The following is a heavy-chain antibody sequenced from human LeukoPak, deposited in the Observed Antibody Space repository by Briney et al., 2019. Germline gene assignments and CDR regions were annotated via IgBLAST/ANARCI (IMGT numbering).Heavy chain of an antibody. CDR3: ARGRAVVAASDNWFDP. CDR2: ISTSSSYI. J-gene: IGHJ5*02. Sequence: GGSLRLSCGASGFTFSGYSMNWVRRAPAEGLECVSSISTSSSYIYYADSVKGRFTISRDNDKTSLYLKMNSLRAEDTAVYYCARGRAVVAASDNWFDPWGQGTLVTVSS. D-gene: IGHD2-15*01. V-gene: IGHV3-21*01. CDR1: GFTFSGYS.